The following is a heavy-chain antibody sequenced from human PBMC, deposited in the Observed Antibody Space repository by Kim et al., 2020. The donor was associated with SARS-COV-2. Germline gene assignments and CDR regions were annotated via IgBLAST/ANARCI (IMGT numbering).Heavy chain of an antibody. CDR3: AKDLGFGDPGWLDP. CDR2: TSYDGSNK. CDR1: GFTFSSYD. D-gene: IGHD3-10*01. J-gene: IGHJ5*02. Sequence: GGSLRLSCAASGFTFSSYDMHWVRQAPGKGLEWVAVTSYDGSNKYYADSVKGRFTISRDNSKNTLYLQMNSLRTEDTAVYYCAKDLGFGDPGWLDPWGQGTLVTVSS. V-gene: IGHV3-30*18.